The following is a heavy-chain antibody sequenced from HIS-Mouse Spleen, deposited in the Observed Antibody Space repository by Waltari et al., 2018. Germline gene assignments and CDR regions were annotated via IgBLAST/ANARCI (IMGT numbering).Heavy chain of an antibody. CDR1: GFTFSSYG. Sequence: QVQLVESGGGVVQPGRSLRLSCAASGFTFSSYGMHWVRQAPGKGLEGGAGISNDGSKKDYADSVKGRFTSSRDNSKNTLYLKMNSLRAEDTAVYHCAKDRGSQFDYWGQGTLVTVSS. J-gene: IGHJ4*02. CDR2: ISNDGSKK. D-gene: IGHD1-26*01. CDR3: AKDRGSQFDY. V-gene: IGHV3-30*18.